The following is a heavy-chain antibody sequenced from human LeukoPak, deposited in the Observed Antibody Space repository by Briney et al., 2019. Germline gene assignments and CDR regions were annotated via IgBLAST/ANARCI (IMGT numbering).Heavy chain of an antibody. V-gene: IGHV3-9*01. Sequence: GGSLRLSCAASGFTFDDYAMHWVRQAPGKGLEWVSGISWNSGSIDYADSVKGRFTISRDNAKNSLYLQMNSLRAEDTALYYCAKDTGLVPAAYYFDYWGQGTLVTVSS. J-gene: IGHJ4*02. CDR3: AKDTGLVPAAYYFDY. CDR1: GFTFDDYA. D-gene: IGHD2-2*01. CDR2: ISWNSGSI.